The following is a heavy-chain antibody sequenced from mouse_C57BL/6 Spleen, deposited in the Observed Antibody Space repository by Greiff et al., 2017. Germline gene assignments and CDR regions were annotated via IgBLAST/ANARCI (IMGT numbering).Heavy chain of an antibody. V-gene: IGHV1-53*01. CDR1: GYTFTSYW. D-gene: IGHD4-1*01. CDR2: INPSNGGT. CDR3: ARDNWDDWYFDV. J-gene: IGHJ1*03. Sequence: QVQLQQPGTELVKPGASVKLSCKASGYTFTSYWMHWVKQRPGQGLEWIGNINPSNGGTNYNEKFKSKATLTVDKSSITSYMQLSSLTSEDSAVYYCARDNWDDWYFDVWGTGTTVTVSS.